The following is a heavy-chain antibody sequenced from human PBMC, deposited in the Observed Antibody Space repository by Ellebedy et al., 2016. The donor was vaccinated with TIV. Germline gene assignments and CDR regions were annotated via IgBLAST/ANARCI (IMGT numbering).Heavy chain of an antibody. CDR3: ARTRGGEFDS. CDR1: GFTFSDYY. Sequence: GGSLRLXCTASGFTFSDYYMAWIRQTPGKGLEWVSYIVGASNYIEYGDSVKGRFIISRDNGKNSVYLQMSSLRGEDTAVYYCARTRGGEFDSWGQGTLVTVSS. J-gene: IGHJ4*02. D-gene: IGHD3-10*01. V-gene: IGHV3-11*06. CDR2: IVGASNYI.